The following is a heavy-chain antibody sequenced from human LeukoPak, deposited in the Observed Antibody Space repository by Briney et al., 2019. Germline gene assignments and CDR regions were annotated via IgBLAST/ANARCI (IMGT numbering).Heavy chain of an antibody. J-gene: IGHJ4*02. CDR1: GFTFSSYS. V-gene: IGHV3-21*01. D-gene: IGHD6-13*01. Sequence: GGSLRLSCAASGFTFSSYSMNWVRQAPGKGLEWVSSISSSSSYIYYADSVKGRFTISRDNAQNSLYLQMNSLRAEDTAVYYCAVQSGYSSSWSHRWGQGTLVTVSS. CDR3: AVQSGYSSSWSHR. CDR2: ISSSSSYI.